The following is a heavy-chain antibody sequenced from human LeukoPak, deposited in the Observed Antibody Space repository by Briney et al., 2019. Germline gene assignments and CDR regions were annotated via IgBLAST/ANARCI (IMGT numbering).Heavy chain of an antibody. J-gene: IGHJ4*02. CDR3: AREGGYSGYDTPHFDY. CDR1: GFTVSSNY. D-gene: IGHD5-12*01. Sequence: GGSLRLSCAASGFTVSSNYMSWVRQAPGKGLEWVSVIYSGGSTYYADSVKGRFTISRDNSKNTLYPQMNSLRAEDTAVYYCAREGGYSGYDTPHFDYWGQGTLVTVSS. V-gene: IGHV3-53*01. CDR2: IYSGGST.